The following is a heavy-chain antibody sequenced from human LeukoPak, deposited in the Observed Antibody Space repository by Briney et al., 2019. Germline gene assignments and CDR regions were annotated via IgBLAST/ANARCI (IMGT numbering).Heavy chain of an antibody. CDR1: GYSLSELS. Sequence: EASAKVPCKVSGYSLSELSTHWVRQAPGQGLEWMGGFDPGDDETIYAQKFQGRVTMTEDTSTDTAYLELSSLRSEDTAVYFCATEKDLLLDSWGQGTPVTVSS. D-gene: IGHD1-26*01. CDR2: FDPGDDET. CDR3: ATEKDLLLDS. J-gene: IGHJ5*01. V-gene: IGHV1-24*01.